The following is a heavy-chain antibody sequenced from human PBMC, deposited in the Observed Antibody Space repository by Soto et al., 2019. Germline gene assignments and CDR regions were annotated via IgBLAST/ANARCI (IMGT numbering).Heavy chain of an antibody. V-gene: IGHV5-51*01. CDR1: GDTFSDYM. Sequence: GESLKISCKGSGDTFSDYMIAWVRQMPGKGLESMGTINPGDSDTKYSPSFQGQITISVDRSITTAYLQWSSLKASDTAMYYCARYKSGYTEYDIWGQGTLVTVSS. CDR2: INPGDSDT. D-gene: IGHD5-12*01. CDR3: ARYKSGYTEYDI. J-gene: IGHJ4*02.